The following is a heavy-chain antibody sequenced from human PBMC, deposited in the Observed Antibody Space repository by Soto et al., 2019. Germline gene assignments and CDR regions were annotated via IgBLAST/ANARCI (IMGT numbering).Heavy chain of an antibody. CDR2: IHNTGST. CDR1: GGSISNYY. Sequence: SETLSLTCTVSGGSISNYYCDWIRQPPGKGLEWIGYIHNTGSTNYNPSLTSRVTMSLDTSKNQFSLKLSSVTAADTAVYYCARFYDSSGSNWFDPWGQGTLVTVSS. D-gene: IGHD3-22*01. V-gene: IGHV4-59*01. J-gene: IGHJ5*02. CDR3: ARFYDSSGSNWFDP.